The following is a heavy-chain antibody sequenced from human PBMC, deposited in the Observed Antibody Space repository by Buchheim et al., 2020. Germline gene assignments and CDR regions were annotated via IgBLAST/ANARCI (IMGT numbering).Heavy chain of an antibody. V-gene: IGHV3-48*03. Sequence: EVQLVESGGGLVQPGGSLRLSCAASGFIFSNFEMNWVRQAPGKGLEWVSYISSSGSSIYYADSVKGRFTISRDNAKNSLYLQMNSLRAEDTAVYYCAREGEYCSGGSCYPFDYWGQGTL. CDR1: GFIFSNFE. CDR2: ISSSGSSI. CDR3: AREGEYCSGGSCYPFDY. D-gene: IGHD2-15*01. J-gene: IGHJ4*02.